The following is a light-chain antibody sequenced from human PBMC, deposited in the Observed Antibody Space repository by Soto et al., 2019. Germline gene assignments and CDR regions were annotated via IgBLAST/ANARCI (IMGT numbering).Light chain of an antibody. CDR2: EGT. V-gene: IGLV2-23*01. J-gene: IGLJ2*01. Sequence: QSALTQPASVSGSPGQSITIPCTGTSSDVGTYNFVSWYQQHPGKAPKLMIYEGTKRPSGVSSRFSASKSGNTASLTISGLQAEDEADYHCCSYAGPGNLIFGGGTQLTVL. CDR1: SSDVGTYNF. CDR3: CSYAGPGNLI.